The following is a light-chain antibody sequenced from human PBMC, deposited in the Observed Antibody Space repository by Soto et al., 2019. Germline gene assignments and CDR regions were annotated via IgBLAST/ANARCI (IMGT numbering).Light chain of an antibody. CDR3: CSYAGSSTLYV. V-gene: IGLV2-23*02. J-gene: IGLJ1*01. CDR2: EVN. Sequence: SALTQPASVSGSPGQSITISCTGTSSDIGTYNLVSWYQQHPGKAPKLMIYEVNKRPSGVSDRFSGSKSGNTASLTISGLQAEDEADYYCCSYAGSSTLYVFGTGTRSPS. CDR1: SSDIGTYNL.